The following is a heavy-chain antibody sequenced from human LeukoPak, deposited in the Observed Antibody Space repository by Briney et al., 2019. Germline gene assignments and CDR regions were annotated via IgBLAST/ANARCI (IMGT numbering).Heavy chain of an antibody. J-gene: IGHJ6*04. D-gene: IGHD2-15*01. CDR3: AKDIVVVVAATIGMDV. V-gene: IGHV3-23*01. Sequence: GGSLRLSCAASGFTFSSYAMSWVRQAPGKGLEWVSAISGSGGGTYYADSVKGRFTISRDNSKNTLYLQMNSLRAEDTAVYYCAKDIVVVVAATIGMDVWGKGTTVTVSS. CDR1: GFTFSSYA. CDR2: ISGSGGGT.